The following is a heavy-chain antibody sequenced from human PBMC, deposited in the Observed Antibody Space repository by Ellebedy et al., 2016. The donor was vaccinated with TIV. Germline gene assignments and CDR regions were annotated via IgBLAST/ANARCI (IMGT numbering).Heavy chain of an antibody. CDR1: GGSISSFY. CDR3: ARVRSHYVEALDI. J-gene: IGHJ3*02. D-gene: IGHD1-26*01. V-gene: IGHV4-4*07. Sequence: SETLSLTXTVSGGSISSFYWTWIRQPAGGGLEWIGRIYSSGSTDYSPPLKSRLSMSVDVSKNQFSLNLSSLTAADTAVYYCARVRSHYVEALDIWGHGTMVTVSS. CDR2: IYSSGST.